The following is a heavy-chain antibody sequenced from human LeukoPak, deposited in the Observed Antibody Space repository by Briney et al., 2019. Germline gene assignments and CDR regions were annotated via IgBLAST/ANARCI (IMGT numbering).Heavy chain of an antibody. CDR1: GGSTSSGSYY. Sequence: SETLSLTXTVSGGSTSSGSYYWSWIRQPAGKGLEWIGRIYTSGSTNYNPSLKSRVTISVDTSKNQFSLKLSSVTAADTAVYYCARLKKGFTFDYWGQGTLVTVSS. J-gene: IGHJ4*02. V-gene: IGHV4-61*02. CDR2: IYTSGST. CDR3: ARLKKGFTFDY.